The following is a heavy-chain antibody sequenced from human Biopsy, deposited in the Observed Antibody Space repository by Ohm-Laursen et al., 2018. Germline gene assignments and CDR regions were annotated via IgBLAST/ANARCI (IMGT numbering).Heavy chain of an antibody. J-gene: IGHJ4*02. CDR1: GGSISGYH. CDR3: ARMPHFDY. Sequence: SETLSLTCTVSGGSISGYHWSWIPKSPGKGLEWLAYISYTGGLTSNPSLNGRATMSLDTSKNQFSLRLIYVTAADTAVYYCARMPHFDYWGQGILVTVSS. D-gene: IGHD2-2*01. V-gene: IGHV4-59*01. CDR2: ISYTGGL.